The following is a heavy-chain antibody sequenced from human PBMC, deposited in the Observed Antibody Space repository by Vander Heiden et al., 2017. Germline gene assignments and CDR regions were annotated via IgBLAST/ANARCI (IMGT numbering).Heavy chain of an antibody. CDR1: GDSVSSNSAA. Sequence: QVQLQQSGPGLVKPSQTLSLTCAISGDSVSSNSAAWNWTRLSPSRGLEWLGRTYYRSKWYNDYAISVKSRITINPDTSKNQFSLQLNSVTPEDTAVYYCARDIVVVPAAIPSGYYYYGMDVWGQGTTVTVSS. D-gene: IGHD2-2*02. V-gene: IGHV6-1*01. CDR3: ARDIVVVPAAIPSGYYYYGMDV. CDR2: TYYRSKWYN. J-gene: IGHJ6*02.